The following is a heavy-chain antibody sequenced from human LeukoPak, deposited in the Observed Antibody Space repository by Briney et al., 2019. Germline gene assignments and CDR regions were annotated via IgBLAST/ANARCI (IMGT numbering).Heavy chain of an antibody. D-gene: IGHD2-15*01. J-gene: IGHJ5*02. CDR3: ARDRTPHSLWLDP. V-gene: IGHV3-53*01. CDR1: RLTVSSNF. Sequence: GESLRLSCAASRLTVSSNFMNWVRQAPGRGLEWVSVIYRGGNTYYADSVKGRFTISRDDSKNTVYLQMNSLRVEDTAVYYCARDRTPHSLWLDPWGPGTLVIVSS. CDR2: IYRGGNT.